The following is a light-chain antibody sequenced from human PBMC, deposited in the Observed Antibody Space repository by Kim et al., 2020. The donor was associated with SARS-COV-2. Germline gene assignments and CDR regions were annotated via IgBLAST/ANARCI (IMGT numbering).Light chain of an antibody. J-gene: IGLJ3*02. V-gene: IGLV3-19*01. CDR1: SLRSYY. CDR2: GKN. Sequence: SSELTQDPAVSVALGQTVRITCQGDSLRSYYASWYQQKPGQAPVLVIYGKNKRPSGIPDRFSGSSSGNTASLTITGAQAEDEADYYCNSRDSSGNHPWVFGGGTQLTVL. CDR3: NSRDSSGNHPWV.